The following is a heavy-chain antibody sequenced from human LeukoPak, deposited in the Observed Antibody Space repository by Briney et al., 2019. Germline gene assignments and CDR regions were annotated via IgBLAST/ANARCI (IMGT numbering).Heavy chain of an antibody. D-gene: IGHD6-13*01. CDR2: ISGSGGST. Sequence: PGGSLRLSCTVSGFTFSSYAMSWVRQAPGKGLEWVSAISGSGGSTYYADSVKGRFTISRDNSKNTLYLQMNSLRAEDTAVYYCAKPGIIAAAGTDYWGQGTLVTVSS. CDR3: AKPGIIAAAGTDY. V-gene: IGHV3-23*01. CDR1: GFTFSSYA. J-gene: IGHJ4*02.